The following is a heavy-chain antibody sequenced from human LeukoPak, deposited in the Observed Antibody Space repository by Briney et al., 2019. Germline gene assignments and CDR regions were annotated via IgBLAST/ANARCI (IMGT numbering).Heavy chain of an antibody. Sequence: SETLSLTCTVSGASVSSDTYCWGWIRQPPGKGLESLATVYSYGSTYYNPSLQSRLSISVDTSRNQISLRLSSVTAADTALYFCSSRYCPTADYSFLGAFWGHGTLVTVSS. D-gene: IGHD2-8*01. J-gene: IGHJ4*01. CDR3: SSRYCPTADYSFLGAF. CDR1: GASVSSDTYC. V-gene: IGHV4-39*01. CDR2: VYSYGST.